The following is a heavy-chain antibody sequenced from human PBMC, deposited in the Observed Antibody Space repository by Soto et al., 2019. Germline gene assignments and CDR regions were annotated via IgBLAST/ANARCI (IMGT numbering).Heavy chain of an antibody. CDR3: ARGRRGRYDYQDY. J-gene: IGHJ4*02. D-gene: IGHD5-12*01. CDR1: GFTFSSYS. V-gene: IGHV3-21*01. CDR2: ISSSSSYI. Sequence: EVQLVESGGGLVKPGGSLRLSCAASGFTFSSYSMNWVHQAPGKGLEWVSSISSSSSYIYYADSVKGRFTISRDNSKNSLYLQMNSLRAEDTAVYYCARGRRGRYDYQDYWGQGTLVTVSS.